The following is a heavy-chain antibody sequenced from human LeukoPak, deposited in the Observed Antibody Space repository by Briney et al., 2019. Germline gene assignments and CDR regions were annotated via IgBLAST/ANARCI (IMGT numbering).Heavy chain of an antibody. J-gene: IGHJ3*01. V-gene: IGHV3-69-1*02. Sequence: GGSLRLSCAGSGFTFSAHSMNWVRQAPGRPPEWLSYISSTGSVYYPLSVQGRFAISRDNARDSLFLQMSGLRGEDTAVYYCARGFWSGPSGWGVAFDLWGQGTMVTVSS. D-gene: IGHD3-3*01. CDR3: ARGFWSGPSGWGVAFDL. CDR1: GFTFSAHS. CDR2: ISSTGSV.